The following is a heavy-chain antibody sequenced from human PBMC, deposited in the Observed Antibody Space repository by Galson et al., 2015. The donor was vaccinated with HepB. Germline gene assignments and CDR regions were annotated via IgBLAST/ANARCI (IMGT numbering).Heavy chain of an antibody. CDR3: ARVRPAAMIYYYYMDV. V-gene: IGHV1-2*06. CDR1: GYTFTGYY. D-gene: IGHD2-2*01. Sequence: SVKVSCKASGYTFTGYYMHWVRQAPGQGLEWMGRINPNSGGTNYAQKFQGRVTMTRDTSISTAYMELSRLRSDDTAVYYCARVRPAAMIYYYYMDVWGKGTTVTVSS. J-gene: IGHJ6*03. CDR2: INPNSGGT.